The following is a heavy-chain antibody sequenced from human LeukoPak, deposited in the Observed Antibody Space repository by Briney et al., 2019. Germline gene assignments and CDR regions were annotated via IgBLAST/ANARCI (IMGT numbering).Heavy chain of an antibody. CDR2: ISGYKGNA. CDR1: GYTFTSYY. Sequence: ASVKVSCKASGYTFTSYYMHWVRQAPGQGLEWMGWISGYKGNAVYAQKFQGRVTMTIDTSTTTAYMEVRSLRSDDTAVYCCAREGLEYYGMDVWGQGSTVTVSS. J-gene: IGHJ6*02. D-gene: IGHD5-24*01. CDR3: AREGLEYYGMDV. V-gene: IGHV1-18*04.